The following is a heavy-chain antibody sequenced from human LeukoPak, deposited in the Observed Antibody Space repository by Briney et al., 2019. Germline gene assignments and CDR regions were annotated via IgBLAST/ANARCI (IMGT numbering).Heavy chain of an antibody. CDR2: IYPFDSDT. J-gene: IGHJ3*02. CDR1: GYSFASYW. V-gene: IGHV5-51*01. Sequence: GESLKISCKGSGYSFASYWVGWVRQMPGKGLEWMGFIYPFDSDTRYSPSFQGQVTISADKSISTAYLQWSSLKASDTAMYFCARRGVYSGYDEAFDIWGQGTMVTVS. D-gene: IGHD5-12*01. CDR3: ARRGVYSGYDEAFDI.